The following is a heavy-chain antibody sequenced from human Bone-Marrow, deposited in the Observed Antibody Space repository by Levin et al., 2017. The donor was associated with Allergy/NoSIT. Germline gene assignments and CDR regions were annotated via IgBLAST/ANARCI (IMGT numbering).Heavy chain of an antibody. Sequence: SSETLSLTCTVSGGSISSGDYYWSWIRQPPGKGLEWIGYIYYSGSTYYNPSLKSRVTISVDTSKNQFSLKLSSVTAADTAVYYCARGGVDIVVVVAAPGAFDIWGQGTMVTVSS. CDR3: ARGGVDIVVVVAAPGAFDI. V-gene: IGHV4-30-4*01. J-gene: IGHJ3*02. CDR1: GGSISSGDYY. CDR2: IYYSGST. D-gene: IGHD2-15*01.